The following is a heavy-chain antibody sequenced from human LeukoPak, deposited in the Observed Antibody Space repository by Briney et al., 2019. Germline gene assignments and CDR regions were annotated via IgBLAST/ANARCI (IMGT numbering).Heavy chain of an antibody. J-gene: IGHJ6*03. CDR1: GGSISSYY. CDR2: IYTSGST. V-gene: IGHV4-4*07. CDR3: ARSAYDFWSDPYYYYMDV. Sequence: SETLSLTCTVSGGSISSYYWSWIRQPAGKGLEWIGRIYTSGSTNYNPSLKSRDTMSVDSSKNQFSLKLSSVTAADTAVYYCARSAYDFWSDPYYYYMDVWGRGTTVTVSS. D-gene: IGHD3-3*01.